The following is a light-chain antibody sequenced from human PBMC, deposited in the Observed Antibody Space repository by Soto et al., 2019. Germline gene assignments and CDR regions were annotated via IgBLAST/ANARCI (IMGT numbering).Light chain of an antibody. Sequence: SYELTQAPSVSVAPGKTATISCGGNNIGRKSVHWYQQKPGQAPVLVIYYDSDRPSGTPERFSGSNAGNTATLTISRVEAGDEADYYWQVWDSSSDHVVFGGGTKLTVL. CDR3: QVWDSSSDHVV. J-gene: IGLJ2*01. CDR2: YDS. CDR1: NIGRKS. V-gene: IGLV3-21*04.